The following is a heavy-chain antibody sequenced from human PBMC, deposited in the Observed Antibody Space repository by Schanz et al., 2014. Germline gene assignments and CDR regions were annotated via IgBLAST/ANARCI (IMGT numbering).Heavy chain of an antibody. CDR2: LYTGGST. V-gene: IGHV3-53*01. CDR1: GFTVSTNY. CDR3: ARDEGRDGYNLAFDV. J-gene: IGHJ3*01. Sequence: EELLVESGGGWVQPGGSVRLSCAVSGFTVSTNYMTWVRQAPGKGLECVSVLYTGGSTFYAESVRGRFFISRDSSKNTLFLHMNSLRAEDTAVYFCARDEGRDGYNLAFDVWGQGTLVTVSS. D-gene: IGHD5-12*01.